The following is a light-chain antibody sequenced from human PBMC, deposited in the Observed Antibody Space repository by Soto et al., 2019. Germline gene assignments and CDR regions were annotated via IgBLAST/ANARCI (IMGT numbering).Light chain of an antibody. CDR1: QSVSNNY. V-gene: IGKV3-20*01. CDR3: QQYGSSPPHT. J-gene: IGKJ2*01. CDR2: GST. Sequence: EVVLTQSPGTLSLSPGERATLSCRASQSVSNNYVAWYQQKRGQSPKLLIFGSTDRATGIPDRFSGSGSGTDFTLTISSLQPEDFAVYYCQQYGSSPPHTFGQGTNLEIK.